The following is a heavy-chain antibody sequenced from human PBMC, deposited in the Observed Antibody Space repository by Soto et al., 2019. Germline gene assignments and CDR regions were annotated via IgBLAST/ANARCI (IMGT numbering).Heavy chain of an antibody. CDR2: ISYDGSNK. CDR1: GFTFSSYG. J-gene: IGHJ4*02. Sequence: QVQLVESGGGVVQPGRSLRLSCAASGFTFSSYGMHWVRQAPGKGLEWVAVISYDGSNKYYADSVKGRFTTSRDNSKNALYQQMNSLRAEDTAVYYCATGGITGKHFDYWGQGTLVTVSS. CDR3: ATGGITGKHFDY. V-gene: IGHV3-30*03. D-gene: IGHD1-20*01.